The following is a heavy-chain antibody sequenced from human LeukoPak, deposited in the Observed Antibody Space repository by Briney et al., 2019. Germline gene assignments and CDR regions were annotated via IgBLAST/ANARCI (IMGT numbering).Heavy chain of an antibody. V-gene: IGHV4-34*01. Sequence: ETLSLTCAVYGGSFSGYYWSWIRQPPGKGLEWIGEINHSGSTNYNPSLKSRVTISVDTSKNQFSLKLSSVTAADTAVYYCARESSYHYGYWGQGTLVTVSS. J-gene: IGHJ4*02. CDR1: GGSFSGYY. D-gene: IGHD4-17*01. CDR2: INHSGST. CDR3: ARESSYHYGY.